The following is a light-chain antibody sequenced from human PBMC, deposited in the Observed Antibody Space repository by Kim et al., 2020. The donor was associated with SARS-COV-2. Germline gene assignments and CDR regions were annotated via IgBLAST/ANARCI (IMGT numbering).Light chain of an antibody. Sequence: QSVLTQPPSASGTPGQRVTISCSGSSSNIGTNYVYWYEQLPGTAPKLLIYRNNQRPSAVPDRFSGSKSGTSASLAIRGLRSEDEADYYCAAWDDSLSAVVFGGGTKVTVL. CDR1: SSNIGTNY. CDR2: RNN. J-gene: IGLJ2*01. V-gene: IGLV1-47*01. CDR3: AAWDDSLSAVV.